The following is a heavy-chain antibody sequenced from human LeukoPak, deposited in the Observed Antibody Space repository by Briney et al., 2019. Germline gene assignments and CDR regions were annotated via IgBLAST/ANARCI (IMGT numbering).Heavy chain of an antibody. CDR3: AKAAYSTQLEC. CDR1: GFTFSTYD. D-gene: IGHD6-13*01. V-gene: IGHV3-23*01. J-gene: IGHJ4*02. CDR2: ISGSGGST. Sequence: GGSLRLSCAASGFTFSTYDMSWVRQALGKGLEWVSAISGSGGSTYYADSVKGRFTISRDNSKKTVSLQLNSLRADDTAIYYCAKAAYSTQLECWGQGTLVTVSS.